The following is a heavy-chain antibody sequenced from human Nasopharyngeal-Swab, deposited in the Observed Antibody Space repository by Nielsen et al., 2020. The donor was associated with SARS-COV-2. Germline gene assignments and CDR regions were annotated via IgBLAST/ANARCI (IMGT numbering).Heavy chain of an antibody. V-gene: IGHV4-59*02. CDR2: TYYAGTT. Sequence: SETLSLTCSVSGGYVSSYYWSWIRQAPGKGLEWIGYTYYAGTTNYNPSLKSRVTISVDTPMNQFSLKLTSVTAADTAVYYCARIRFRAFDIWGQGTMVTVSS. CDR3: ARIRFRAFDI. CDR1: GGYVSSYY. J-gene: IGHJ3*02. D-gene: IGHD3-10*01.